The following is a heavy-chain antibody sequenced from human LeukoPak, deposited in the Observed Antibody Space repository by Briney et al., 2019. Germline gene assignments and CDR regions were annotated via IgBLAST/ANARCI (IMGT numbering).Heavy chain of an antibody. CDR2: ISSTSSTI. CDR3: ARPRSGGTWFFDY. CDR1: GFNFFNYN. D-gene: IGHD2-15*01. V-gene: IGHV3-48*04. J-gene: IGHJ4*02. Sequence: GGSLRLSCATSGFNFFNYNMNWVRQAPGKGLEWISHISSTSSTIKYADSVKGRFTISRDNAKNSLHLQMNSLRAEDTAVYYCARPRSGGTWFFDYWGLGTLVTVSS.